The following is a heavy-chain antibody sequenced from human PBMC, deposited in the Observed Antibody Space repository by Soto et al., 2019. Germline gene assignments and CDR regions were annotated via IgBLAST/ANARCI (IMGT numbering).Heavy chain of an antibody. Sequence: ESGGGLVQPGGSLRLSCAASGFTVSSNYMSWVRQAPGKGLEWVSVIYSGGSTYYADSVKGRFTISRHNSKNTLYLQMNSLRAEDTAVYYCAREGYCSGGSCLDAFDIWGQGTMVTVSS. CDR1: GFTVSSNY. CDR2: IYSGGST. J-gene: IGHJ3*02. V-gene: IGHV3-53*04. CDR3: AREGYCSGGSCLDAFDI. D-gene: IGHD2-15*01.